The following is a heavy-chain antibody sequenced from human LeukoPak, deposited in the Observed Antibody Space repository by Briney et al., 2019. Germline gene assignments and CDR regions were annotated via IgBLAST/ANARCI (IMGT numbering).Heavy chain of an antibody. Sequence: GGSLRLSCAASGFTFDDYAMHWVRQAPGKGLEWVSLISWDGGSTYYADSVKGRFTISRDNSKNTLYLQMNSLRAEDTAVYYCASYQAKIRPTPTFDYWGQGTLVTVSS. CDR2: ISWDGGST. V-gene: IGHV3-43D*03. CDR1: GFTFDDYA. CDR3: ASYQAKIRPTPTFDY. D-gene: IGHD3-16*02. J-gene: IGHJ4*02.